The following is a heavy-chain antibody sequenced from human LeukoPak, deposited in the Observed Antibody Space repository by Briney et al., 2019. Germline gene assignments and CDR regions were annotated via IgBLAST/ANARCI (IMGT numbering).Heavy chain of an antibody. V-gene: IGHV1-69*13. Sequence: SVKVSCKASVATFTSHAITWVRQAPGQGLEWMAGTIPIYGSASYAQKFQGRVTMTSDESTRTVHMELSSLRSEDTAVYYCAGFFYDESHDAFDLWGQGTMVTVSS. CDR1: VATFTSHA. D-gene: IGHD2/OR15-2a*01. CDR2: TIPIYGSA. CDR3: AGFFYDESHDAFDL. J-gene: IGHJ3*01.